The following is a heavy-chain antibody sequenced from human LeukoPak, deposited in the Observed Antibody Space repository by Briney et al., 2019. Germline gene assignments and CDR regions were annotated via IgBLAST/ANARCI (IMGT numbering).Heavy chain of an antibody. D-gene: IGHD3-16*01. Sequence: GGSLRLSCAASGFTFSSYVMNWVRQAPEKGLEWVSSITGSDTNIFYADSVRGRFTISRENSKNIVFLQMDSLRAEDTAIYYCARRGPNWGFFDYWGQGSLVTVSS. CDR3: ARRGPNWGFFDY. V-gene: IGHV3-23*01. J-gene: IGHJ4*02. CDR2: ITGSDTNI. CDR1: GFTFSSYV.